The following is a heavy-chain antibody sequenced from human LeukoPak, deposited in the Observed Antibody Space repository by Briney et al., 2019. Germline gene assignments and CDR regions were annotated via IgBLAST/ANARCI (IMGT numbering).Heavy chain of an antibody. Sequence: ASVKLSCKASGYTFTGYYMHWVREAPGQGLEWMGWINPNSGGTNYAQKFQGRVTMTRDTSISTAYMELSRLRSDDTAVYYCARGGRWLQFGLDYWGQGTLVTVSS. J-gene: IGHJ4*02. V-gene: IGHV1-2*02. CDR3: ARGGRWLQFGLDY. CDR1: GYTFTGYY. D-gene: IGHD5-24*01. CDR2: INPNSGGT.